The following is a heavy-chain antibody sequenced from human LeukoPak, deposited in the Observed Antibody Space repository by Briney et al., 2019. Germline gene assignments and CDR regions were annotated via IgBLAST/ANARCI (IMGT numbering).Heavy chain of an antibody. CDR3: AKPSSGNYPPTGY. D-gene: IGHD1-26*01. V-gene: IGHV3-23*01. J-gene: IGHJ4*02. Sequence: GGSLRLSRAASGFTFSSYDVSWVRQAPGKGLEWVSAISGSGDRTYYADSVKGRFTISRDNSKNTLYLQINSLRAEDTAVYYCAKPSSGNYPPTGYWGQGTLVTVPS. CDR2: ISGSGDRT. CDR1: GFTFSSYD.